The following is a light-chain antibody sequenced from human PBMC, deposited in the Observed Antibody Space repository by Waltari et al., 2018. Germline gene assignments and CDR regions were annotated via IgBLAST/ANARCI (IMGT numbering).Light chain of an antibody. Sequence: QSALTQPASVSGSPGQSITFSCTGAFSDVGAYDYVSWYQQLPGRAPKLLMYDVSHRASGVSDRLPGSKSGNPASRTISGLQPEDEADYYCSSYTTRGTWVFGGGTKLTVL. CDR2: DVS. V-gene: IGLV2-14*03. CDR1: FSDVGAYDY. CDR3: SSYTTRGTWV. J-gene: IGLJ3*02.